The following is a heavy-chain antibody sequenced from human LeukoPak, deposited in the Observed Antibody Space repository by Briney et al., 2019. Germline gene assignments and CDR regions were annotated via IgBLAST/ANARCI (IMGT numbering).Heavy chain of an antibody. V-gene: IGHV4-59*12. CDR3: ARGGGRDIVVVPAAEVYYYYYYGMDV. J-gene: IGHJ6*02. Sequence: SETLSLTCNVSGGSISKYYWSWIRQPPGKGLEWIGYIYSGGSTNYNPSLKSRVTISVDTSKNQFSLKLSSVTAADTAVYYCARGGGRDIVVVPAAEVYYYYYYGMDVWGQGTTVTVSS. D-gene: IGHD2-2*01. CDR2: IYSGGST. CDR1: GGSISKYY.